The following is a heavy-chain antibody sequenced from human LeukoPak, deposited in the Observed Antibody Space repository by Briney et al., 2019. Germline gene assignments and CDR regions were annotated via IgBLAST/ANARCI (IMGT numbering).Heavy chain of an antibody. Sequence: ASVKVSCKASGYXFTGYYIHWVRQAPGQGHEWMGWIDPNSGGTNYAQKFQGRVTLTRDTSSSTAYLDLSSLRSDDTAVYYCARDRRITGSYRYWGQGTLVTVSS. CDR3: ARDRRITGSYRY. V-gene: IGHV1-2*02. CDR1: GYXFTGYY. D-gene: IGHD1-20*01. J-gene: IGHJ4*02. CDR2: IDPNSGGT.